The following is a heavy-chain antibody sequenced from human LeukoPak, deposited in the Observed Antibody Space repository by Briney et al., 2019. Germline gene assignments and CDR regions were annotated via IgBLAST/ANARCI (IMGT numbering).Heavy chain of an antibody. CDR1: GFTFSSYS. J-gene: IGHJ6*02. Sequence: GGSLRLSCAASGFTFSSYSMNWVRQAPGKGLEWVSSISSSSSYIYYADSVKGRFTISRDNAKNSLYLQMNSLRAEDTAVHYCARDGGLDDCSGGSCYSYYYGMDVWGQGTTVTVSS. CDR2: ISSSSSYI. V-gene: IGHV3-21*01. D-gene: IGHD2-15*01. CDR3: ARDGGLDDCSGGSCYSYYYGMDV.